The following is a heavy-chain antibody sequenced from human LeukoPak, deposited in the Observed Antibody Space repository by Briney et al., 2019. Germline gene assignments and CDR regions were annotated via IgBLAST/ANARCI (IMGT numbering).Heavy chain of an antibody. CDR3: ARALPMGRRSDAFDI. Sequence: SETLSLTCTVSGGSITSYYWSWIRQPPGKGLEWIGYTYYSGGTNYNPSLRSRVTISVDTSKNQFSLRLSSVTAADTAVYFCARALPMGRRSDAFDIWGQGTMVTVSS. D-gene: IGHD2-8*01. J-gene: IGHJ3*02. CDR1: GGSITSYY. CDR2: TYYSGGT. V-gene: IGHV4-59*01.